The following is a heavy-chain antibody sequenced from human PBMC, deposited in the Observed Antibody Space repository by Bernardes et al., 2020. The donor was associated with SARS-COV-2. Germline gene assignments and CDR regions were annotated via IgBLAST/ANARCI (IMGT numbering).Heavy chain of an antibody. V-gene: IGHV3-74*01. CDR3: TSDTFGEYDH. CDR2: MNGDGTII. D-gene: IGHD3-16*01. J-gene: IGHJ4*02. CDR1: GFTFSTYW. Sequence: GSLRLSCAASGFTFSTYWMHWVRQAPGKGLAWVARMNGDGTIINHADSVKGRFSISRDNAKNTLYLQMNSLRVEDTAVYYCTSDTFGEYDHWGQGILVTVSS.